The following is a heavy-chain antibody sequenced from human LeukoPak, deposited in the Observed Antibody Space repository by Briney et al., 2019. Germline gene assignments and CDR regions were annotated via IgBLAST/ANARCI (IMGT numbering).Heavy chain of an antibody. Sequence: SETLSLTCTVSGGSISSYHWSWIRQPPGKGLEWIGYIYYSGSTNYNPSLKSRVTISVDTSKNQFSLKLSSVTAADTAVYYCARSVVVVPAASAEFDPWGQGTLVTVSS. CDR3: ARSVVVVPAASAEFDP. CDR2: IYYSGST. D-gene: IGHD2-2*01. V-gene: IGHV4-59*08. J-gene: IGHJ5*02. CDR1: GGSISSYH.